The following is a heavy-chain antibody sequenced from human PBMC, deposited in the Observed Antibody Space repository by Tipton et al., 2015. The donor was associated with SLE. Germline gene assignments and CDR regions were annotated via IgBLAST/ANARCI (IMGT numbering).Heavy chain of an antibody. D-gene: IGHD1-26*01. J-gene: IGHJ6*03. V-gene: IGHV3-15*01. CDR2: IKSKTDGGTT. Sequence: SLRLSCAASGFTFSNAWMSWVRQAPGKGLEWVVRIKSKTDGGTTDYAAPVKGRFTISRDDSKNTLYLQMNSLKTEDTAVYYCTWELLGYYYYMDVWGKGTTVTVSS. CDR3: TWELLGYYYYMDV. CDR1: GFTFSNAW.